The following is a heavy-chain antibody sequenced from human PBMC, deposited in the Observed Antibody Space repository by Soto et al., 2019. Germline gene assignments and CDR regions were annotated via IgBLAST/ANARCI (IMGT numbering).Heavy chain of an antibody. CDR1: GFTFSSYA. V-gene: IGHV3-30-3*01. CDR2: ISYDGSNK. J-gene: IGHJ4*02. Sequence: QVQLVESGGGVVQPGRSLRLSCAASGFTFSSYAMHWVRQAPGKGLEWVAVISYDGSNKYYADSVKGRFTISRDNSENTLYLQMNSLRAEDTAVYYCAREPGYYDFWSGFDYWGQGTLVTVSS. D-gene: IGHD3-3*01. CDR3: AREPGYYDFWSGFDY.